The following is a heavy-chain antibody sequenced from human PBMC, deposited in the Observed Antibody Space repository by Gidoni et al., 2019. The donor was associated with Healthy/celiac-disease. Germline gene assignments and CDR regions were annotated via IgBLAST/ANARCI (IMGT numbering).Heavy chain of an antibody. D-gene: IGHD3-10*01. CDR1: GYTFTSYY. Sequence: QVQLVQSGAEVKKPGASVKVSCKTYGYTFTSYYLHCVPQAPEQGLGWMGIINTRCGSTSYAQKFQGRVNMTRDTSTSTVYMELSSLRSEDTAVYYCAREGYGSGSYCEEVFVDWGQGTLVTVSS. CDR3: AREGYGSGSYCEEVFVD. J-gene: IGHJ4*02. V-gene: IGHV1-46*01. CDR2: INTRCGST.